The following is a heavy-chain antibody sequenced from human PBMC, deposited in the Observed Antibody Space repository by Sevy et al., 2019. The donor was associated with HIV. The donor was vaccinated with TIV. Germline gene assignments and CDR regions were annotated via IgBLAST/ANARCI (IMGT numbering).Heavy chain of an antibody. Sequence: GGSLRLSCAASGFTFSSYAMSWVRQAPGKGLEWVSAISGSGGSTYYADSVKGRFTISRDNSKNTLSLQMNSLRAEDMAVYYCAEDKVGAGSSGYGMDVWGQRTTVTVSS. D-gene: IGHD2-2*01. J-gene: IGHJ6*02. CDR3: AEDKVGAGSSGYGMDV. CDR1: GFTFSSYA. CDR2: ISGSGGST. V-gene: IGHV3-23*01.